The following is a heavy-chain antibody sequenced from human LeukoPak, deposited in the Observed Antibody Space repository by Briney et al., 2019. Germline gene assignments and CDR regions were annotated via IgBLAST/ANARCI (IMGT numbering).Heavy chain of an antibody. CDR2: IYYSGST. D-gene: IGHD3-10*01. V-gene: IGHV4-39*01. J-gene: IGHJ6*03. CDR1: GGSISSSSYY. Sequence: PSETLSLTCTVSGGSISSSSYYWGWIRQPPGKGLEWIGSIYYSGSTYYNPSLKSRVTISVDTSKNQFSLKLSSVTAADTAVYYCARWHYGSGSYYRRYYYYMDVWGKGTTVTISS. CDR3: ARWHYGSGSYYRRYYYYMDV.